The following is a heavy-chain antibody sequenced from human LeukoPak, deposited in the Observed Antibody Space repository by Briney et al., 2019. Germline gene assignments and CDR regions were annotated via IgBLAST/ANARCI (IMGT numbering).Heavy chain of an antibody. V-gene: IGHV1-2*02. J-gene: IGHJ4*02. CDR2: INPNSGGT. D-gene: IGHD1-26*01. CDR1: GNTFTNYD. Sequence: ASVKVSCKASGNTFTNYDINWVRQATGQGLEWMGWINPNSGGTNYAQKFQGRVTMTRDTSISTAYMELSRLRSDDTAVYYCARDSSQVGATVHAGGYAYWGQGTLVTVSS. CDR3: ARDSSQVGATVHAGGYAY.